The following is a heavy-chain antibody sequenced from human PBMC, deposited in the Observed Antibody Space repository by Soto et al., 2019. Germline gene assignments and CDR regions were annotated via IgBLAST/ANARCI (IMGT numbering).Heavy chain of an antibody. CDR2: INPNSGGT. CDR3: ARGGDIVVVPAAISYYYYGMDV. CDR1: GYTFTGYY. D-gene: IGHD2-2*01. J-gene: IGHJ6*02. Sequence: ASVKVSCKASGYTFTGYYMHWVRQAPGQGLEWMGWINPNSGGTNYAQKFQGRVTMTRDTSISTAYMELSRLRSDDTAVYYCARGGDIVVVPAAISYYYYGMDVWGQGTTVTVS. V-gene: IGHV1-2*02.